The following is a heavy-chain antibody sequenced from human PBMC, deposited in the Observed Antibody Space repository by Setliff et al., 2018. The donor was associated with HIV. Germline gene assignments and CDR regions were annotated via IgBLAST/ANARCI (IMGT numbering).Heavy chain of an antibody. CDR1: GDSITSHY. V-gene: IGHV4-4*07. CDR3: ARDGRYSFGYNWFDP. J-gene: IGHJ5*02. Sequence: PSETLSLTCTVSGDSITSHYWSWIRQPAGKGLEWIGRIYSSGRTTYNPSLKSRFTMALDTSRNEVSLKVSSVTAADAAVYYCARDGRYSFGYNWFDPWGQGTLVTVSS. CDR2: IYSSGRT. D-gene: IGHD5-18*01.